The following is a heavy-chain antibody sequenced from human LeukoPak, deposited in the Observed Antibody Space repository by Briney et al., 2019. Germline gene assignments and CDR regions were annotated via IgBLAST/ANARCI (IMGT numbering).Heavy chain of an antibody. Sequence: GGSLRLSCAASGFTFSSYGIHWVRQAPGKGPEWVAFVHYDGSNKYYADSVKGRFTVSRDNSKNTVYLEMNSLNSEDTAVYYCAKDPWDYWDQGTLVTVSS. CDR2: VHYDGSNK. J-gene: IGHJ4*02. CDR3: AKDPWDY. V-gene: IGHV3-30*02. CDR1: GFTFSSYG.